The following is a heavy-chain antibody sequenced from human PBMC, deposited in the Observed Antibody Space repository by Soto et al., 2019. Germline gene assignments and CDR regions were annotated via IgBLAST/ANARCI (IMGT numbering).Heavy chain of an antibody. J-gene: IGHJ4*02. V-gene: IGHV3-64*01. CDR1: GFTFSSYA. CDR2: INSNGGST. Sequence: EVQLVESGGGLVQPGGSLRLSCAASGFTFSSYAMYWVRQAPGKGLEYVSAINSNGGSTYYANSVKGRFTTSRDNSKNTLYLQMGSLRAEDMAVYYCARTSQYYFDYWGQGTLVTVSS. CDR3: ARTSQYYFDY.